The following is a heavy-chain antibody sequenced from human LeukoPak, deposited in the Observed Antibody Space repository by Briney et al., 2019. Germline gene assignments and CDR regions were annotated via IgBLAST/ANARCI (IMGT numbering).Heavy chain of an antibody. Sequence: GRSLRLSCAASGFTFSSYGMHWVRQAPGKGLEWVAVIWYDGSNKYYADSVKGRFTISRGNSKNTLYLQMNSLRAEDTAVYYCARDADIRALDYWGQGTLVTVSS. CDR1: GFTFSSYG. CDR3: ARDADIRALDY. J-gene: IGHJ4*02. CDR2: IWYDGSNK. V-gene: IGHV3-33*01.